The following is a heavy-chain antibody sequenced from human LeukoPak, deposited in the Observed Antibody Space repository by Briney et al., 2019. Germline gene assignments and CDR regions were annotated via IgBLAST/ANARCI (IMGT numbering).Heavy chain of an antibody. CDR3: ARIGYSYGYKGEMYYYYYMEG. CDR1: RGSICRYY. CDR2: VFYSGRT. V-gene: IGHV4-59*12. Sequence: SETLSLTPTDPRGSICRYYWSSICARPGEGLECIGYVFYSGRTDHNPSLKSRLTISVDTSKNQFSLKLRSVTAADTAIYYWARIGYSYGYKGEMYYYYYMEGWGKGTPVTVAS. J-gene: IGHJ6*03. D-gene: IGHD5-18*01.